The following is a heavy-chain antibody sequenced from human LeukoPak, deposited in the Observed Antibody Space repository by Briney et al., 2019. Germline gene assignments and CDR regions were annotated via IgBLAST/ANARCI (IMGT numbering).Heavy chain of an antibody. Sequence: GSLRLSCAVSGFTFSDYYMSWIRQAPGKGLEWIGEINHSGSTNYNPSLKSRVTISVDTSKNQFSLKLSSVTAADTAVYYCARGKLSYRSSWFSYWGQGTLVTVSS. V-gene: IGHV4-34*01. CDR3: ARGKLSYRSSWFSY. CDR1: GFTFSDYY. J-gene: IGHJ4*02. CDR2: INHSGST. D-gene: IGHD6-13*01.